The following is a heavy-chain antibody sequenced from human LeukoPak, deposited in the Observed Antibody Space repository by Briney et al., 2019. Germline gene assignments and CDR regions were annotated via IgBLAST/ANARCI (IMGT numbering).Heavy chain of an antibody. V-gene: IGHV5-51*01. Sequence: GESLKISCKGSGYSFTSYWIGWVRQMPGKGLEWMGIIYPGDSDTRYSPSFRGQVTISADKSITTAYLQWSSLKASDTAMYYCARLFAASDYYYYYMDVWGKGTTVTVSS. CDR3: ARLFAASDYYYYYMDV. J-gene: IGHJ6*03. CDR2: IYPGDSDT. D-gene: IGHD3-3*01. CDR1: GYSFTSYW.